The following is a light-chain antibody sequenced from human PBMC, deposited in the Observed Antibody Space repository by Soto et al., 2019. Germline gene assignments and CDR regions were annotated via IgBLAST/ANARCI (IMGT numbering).Light chain of an antibody. CDR1: QSVRSRY. J-gene: IGKJ1*01. V-gene: IGKV3-20*01. CDR2: GAS. Sequence: EIVLTQSPGTLSLSAGERATLSCRASQSVRSRYLAWYQQKPGQAPRLLIYGASSRATGIPDRFSGSESGTDFTLSISRLEPEDFAVYYCQQYANSPTTFGQGTKAEIK. CDR3: QQYANSPTT.